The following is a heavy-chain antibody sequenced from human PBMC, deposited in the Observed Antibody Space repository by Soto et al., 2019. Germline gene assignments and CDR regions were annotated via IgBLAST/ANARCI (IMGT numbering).Heavy chain of an antibody. CDR1: EFTFSSYA. J-gene: IGHJ6*02. CDR2: ISGGGGTT. V-gene: IGHV3-23*01. Sequence: VGSLRLSCAASEFTFSSYAMNWVRQAPGKGLEWVSVISGGGGTTYYADSVKGRFRISRDNSKNTLYLQMNSLRVEDTAVYYCAKGKVAYDNSGLQYFYYFPMNVWGQGTTVTVSS. CDR3: AKGKVAYDNSGLQYFYYFPMNV. D-gene: IGHD3-22*01.